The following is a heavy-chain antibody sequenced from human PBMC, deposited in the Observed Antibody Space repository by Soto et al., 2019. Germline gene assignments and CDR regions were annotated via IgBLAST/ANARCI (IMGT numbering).Heavy chain of an antibody. Sequence: TSETLSLTCXVSGYSISSGYYWGWIRQPPGKGLEWIGSIYHCGSTYYNPSLKSRVTISVDTSKNQFSLKLSSVTAADTAVYYCARVGTPGGMDVWGQGTTVTVSS. V-gene: IGHV4-38-2*02. CDR2: IYHCGST. CDR3: ARVGTPGGMDV. D-gene: IGHD7-27*01. J-gene: IGHJ6*02. CDR1: GYSISSGYY.